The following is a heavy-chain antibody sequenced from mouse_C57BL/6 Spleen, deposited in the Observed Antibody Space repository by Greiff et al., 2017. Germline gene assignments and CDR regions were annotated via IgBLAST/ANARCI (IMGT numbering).Heavy chain of an antibody. CDR3: TRGQGAQAFYAMDY. CDR1: GFTFSSYA. CDR2: NSSGGDYL. J-gene: IGHJ4*01. D-gene: IGHD3-2*02. Sequence: EVNLVESGDGLVKPGGSLKLSCAASGFTFSSYAMSWVRQTPEKRLEWVAYNSSGGDYLYYADTLKGRFTISSDNARNTLYLKMSSLKSEDTAMYYCTRGQGAQAFYAMDYWGQGTLVTVSS. V-gene: IGHV5-9-1*02.